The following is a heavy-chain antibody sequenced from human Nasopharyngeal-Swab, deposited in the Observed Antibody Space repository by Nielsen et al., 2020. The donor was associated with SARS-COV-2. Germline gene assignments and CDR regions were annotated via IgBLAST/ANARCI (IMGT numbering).Heavy chain of an antibody. CDR2: IYWDDDK. V-gene: IGHV2-5*02. CDR1: GFSLSASGVG. CDR3: AHRPGFGELLSDWFDP. D-gene: IGHD3-10*01. Sequence: SGPTLVKPTQTLTLTCTFSGFSLSASGVGVGWIRQPPGKALEWLALIYWDDDKRYSPYLKSRLTITKDTSKNQVVLTMTNMDPVDTATYYCAHRPGFGELLSDWFDPWGQGTLVTVSS. J-gene: IGHJ5*02.